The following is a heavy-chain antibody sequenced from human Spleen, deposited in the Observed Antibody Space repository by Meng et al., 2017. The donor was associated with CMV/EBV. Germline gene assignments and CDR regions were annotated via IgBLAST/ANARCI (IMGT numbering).Heavy chain of an antibody. J-gene: IGHJ4*02. D-gene: IGHD5-12*01. CDR3: ARLLGTRRRLGYADY. CDR1: GYSFISYW. V-gene: IGHV5-51*01. CDR2: VYPGDSDT. Sequence: KVSCKGSGYSFISYWVAWVRQMPGKGLEWMGIVYPGDSDTRYSPSFQGHVTISVDKSIRTAYLQWSSLKAPDTAMYYCARLLGTRRRLGYADYWGQGTLVTVSS.